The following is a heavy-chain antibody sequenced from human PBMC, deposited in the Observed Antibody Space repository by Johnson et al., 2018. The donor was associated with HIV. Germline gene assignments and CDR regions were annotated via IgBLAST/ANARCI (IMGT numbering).Heavy chain of an antibody. J-gene: IGHJ3*02. V-gene: IGHV3-30*03. CDR2: ISSDGSKK. D-gene: IGHD6-13*01. CDR3: ARDGESQQLPLGDAFDI. CDR1: GFTFSSYG. Sequence: QVQLVESGGGLVQPGGSLRLSCAVSGFTFSSYGMHWVRQAPGKGLEWVAVISSDGSKKYYVDSVKGRSTISRDNSKNTLYLQMNSLRAEDTAVYYCARDGESQQLPLGDAFDIWGQGTMVIVSS.